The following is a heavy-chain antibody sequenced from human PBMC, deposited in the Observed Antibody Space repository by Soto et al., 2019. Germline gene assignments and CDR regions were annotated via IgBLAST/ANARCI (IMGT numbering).Heavy chain of an antibody. D-gene: IGHD2-2*01. J-gene: IGHJ4*02. Sequence: QVQLVESGGGVVQPGRSLRLSCTASGFTYSVYTFHWVRQAPGKGLEWVAVISFDGSSKYYADSVKGRFTISRDNSKNTMYLQMDSLRPEDTAVYYCARDPGIVVGPVIIGDYFDHWGQGTLVTVSS. V-gene: IGHV3-30-3*01. CDR2: ISFDGSSK. CDR1: GFTYSVYT. CDR3: ARDPGIVVGPVIIGDYFDH.